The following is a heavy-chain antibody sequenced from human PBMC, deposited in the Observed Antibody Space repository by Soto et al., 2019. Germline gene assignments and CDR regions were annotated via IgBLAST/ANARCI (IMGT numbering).Heavy chain of an antibody. CDR3: ARPYCSGGSCYSRWNWFDP. CDR2: IYYSGST. Sequence: SETLCLTCPVSGGYISSYYWSWIRQPPGKGLEWIGYIYYSGSTNYNPSLKSRVTISVDTSKNQFSLKLSSVTAADTAVYYCARPYCSGGSCYSRWNWFDPWGQGTLVTVSS. V-gene: IGHV4-59*01. CDR1: GGYISSYY. D-gene: IGHD2-15*01. J-gene: IGHJ5*02.